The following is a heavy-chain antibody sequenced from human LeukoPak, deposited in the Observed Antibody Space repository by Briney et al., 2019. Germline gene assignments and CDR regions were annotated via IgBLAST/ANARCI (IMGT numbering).Heavy chain of an antibody. CDR2: ISAYNGNT. CDR1: GSTFTSYG. J-gene: IGHJ4*02. Sequence: ASVKVSCKASGSTFTSYGISWVRQAPGQGLEWMGWISAYNGNTNYAQKLQGRVTMTTDTSTSTAYMELRSLRSDDTAVYYCARDGPEYDFWSGYSDPKFDYWGQGTLVTVSA. V-gene: IGHV1-18*01. CDR3: ARDGPEYDFWSGYSDPKFDY. D-gene: IGHD3-3*01.